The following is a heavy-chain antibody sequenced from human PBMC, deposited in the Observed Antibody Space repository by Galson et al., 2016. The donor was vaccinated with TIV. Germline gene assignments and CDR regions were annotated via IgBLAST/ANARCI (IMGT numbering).Heavy chain of an antibody. CDR3: ARAEYWSAPEFDS. Sequence: SLRLSCAASGFSFSGYAMNWVRQAPGKGLEWVSYISGSGATTNNADSVKGRFTISRDNSRDTVYLQMTSLGVEDTAVYYCARAEYWSAPEFDSWGRGTLVTVSS. J-gene: IGHJ4*02. CDR2: ISGSGATT. CDR1: GFSFSGYA. V-gene: IGHV3-23*01. D-gene: IGHD1-14*01.